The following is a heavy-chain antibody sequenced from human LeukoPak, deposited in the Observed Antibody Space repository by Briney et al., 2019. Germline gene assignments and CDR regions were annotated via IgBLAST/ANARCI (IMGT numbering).Heavy chain of an antibody. Sequence: PGGSLRLSCEASGFSFSSYGMHWVRQAPGKGLEWVSAISGSGGSTYYADSVKGRFTISRDNSKNTLYLQMNSLRAEDTAVYYCAKRSGSCSSTSCPIYYFDYWGQGTLVTVSS. CDR1: GFSFSSYG. J-gene: IGHJ4*02. CDR3: AKRSGSCSSTSCPIYYFDY. D-gene: IGHD2-2*01. V-gene: IGHV3-23*01. CDR2: ISGSGGST.